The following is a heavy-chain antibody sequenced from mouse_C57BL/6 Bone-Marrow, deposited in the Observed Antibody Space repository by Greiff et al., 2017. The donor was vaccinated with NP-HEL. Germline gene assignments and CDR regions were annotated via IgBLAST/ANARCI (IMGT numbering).Heavy chain of an antibody. V-gene: IGHV1-59*01. D-gene: IGHD2-4*01. J-gene: IGHJ3*01. CDR3: AREDDYDGWFAY. Sequence: VQLQQPGAELVRPGTSVKLSCKASGYTFTSYWMHWVKQRPGQGLEWIGVIDPSDSYTNYNQKFKGKATLTVDTSSSTAYMQLSSLTSEDSAVYYCAREDDYDGWFAYWGQGTLVTVSA. CDR2: IDPSDSYT. CDR1: GYTFTSYW.